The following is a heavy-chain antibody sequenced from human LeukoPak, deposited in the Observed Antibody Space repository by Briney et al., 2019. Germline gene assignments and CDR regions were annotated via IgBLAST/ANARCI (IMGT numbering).Heavy chain of an antibody. J-gene: IGHJ5*02. CDR3: ARARGDIVLMVYADNWFDP. Sequence: SETLSLTCTVSGGSISGFYWSWIRQPPGKGLEWIGYIYYSGSTNYNPTLKSRVTISVDTSKNQFSLKLSSVTAADTAVYYCARARGDIVLMVYADNWFDPWGQGTLVTVSS. D-gene: IGHD2-8*01. CDR1: GGSISGFY. CDR2: IYYSGST. V-gene: IGHV4-59*01.